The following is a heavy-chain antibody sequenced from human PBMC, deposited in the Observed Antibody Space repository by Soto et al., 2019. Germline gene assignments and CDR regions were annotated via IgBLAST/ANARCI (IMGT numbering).Heavy chain of an antibody. CDR3: ASSTSCYNCGWFDP. V-gene: IGHV1-69*01. CDR1: GGTFSSYA. J-gene: IGHJ5*02. D-gene: IGHD2-2*02. Sequence: QVQLVQSGAEVKKPGSSVKVSCKASGGTFSSYAISWVRQAPGQGLEWTGGIIPIFGTANYAQKFQGRVTITADESTSTAYMELSSLRSEDTAVYYCASSTSCYNCGWFDPWGQGTLVTVSS. CDR2: IIPIFGTA.